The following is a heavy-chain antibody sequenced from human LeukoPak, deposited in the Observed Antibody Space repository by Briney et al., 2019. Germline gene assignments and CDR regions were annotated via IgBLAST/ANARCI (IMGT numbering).Heavy chain of an antibody. D-gene: IGHD3-10*01. V-gene: IGHV1-18*01. CDR3: AREGSVFYYYYYMDV. Sequence: ASVKVSCKASGYTFTSYGISWVRQAPGQGLEWMGWISAYNGNTNYAQKLQGRVTMTTDTSTSTAYMELRSLRSDDTAVYYCAREGSVFYYYYYMDVWGKGTTVTVPS. CDR2: ISAYNGNT. CDR1: GYTFTSYG. J-gene: IGHJ6*03.